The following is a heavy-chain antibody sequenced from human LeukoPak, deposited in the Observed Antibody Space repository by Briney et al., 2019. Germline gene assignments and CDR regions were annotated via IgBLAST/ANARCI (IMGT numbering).Heavy chain of an antibody. CDR1: GYTFTSYY. D-gene: IGHD6-6*01. CDR2: INPSGGST. V-gene: IGHV1-46*01. CDR3: ARDYKVELVLHYYYYYGMDV. Sequence: ASVKVSCKASGYTFTSYYMHWVRQAPGQGLEWMGIINPSGGSTSYAQKFQGRVTMTRDTPTSTVYMELSSLRSEDTAVYYCARDYKVELVLHYYYYYGMDVWGQGTTVTVSS. J-gene: IGHJ6*02.